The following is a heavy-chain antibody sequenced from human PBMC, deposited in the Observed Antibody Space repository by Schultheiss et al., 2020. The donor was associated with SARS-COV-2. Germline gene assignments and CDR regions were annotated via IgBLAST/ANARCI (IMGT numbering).Heavy chain of an antibody. D-gene: IGHD3-22*01. CDR1: GGSISSSSYY. CDR2: INHSGST. J-gene: IGHJ4*02. Sequence: SETLSLTCTVSGGSISSSSYYWGWIRQPPGKGLEWIGGINHSGSTNYNPSLKSRVTISVDTSKNQFSLKLSSVTAADTAVYYCARRGSRGYYYYWGQGTLVTVSS. V-gene: IGHV4-39*07. CDR3: ARRGSRGYYYY.